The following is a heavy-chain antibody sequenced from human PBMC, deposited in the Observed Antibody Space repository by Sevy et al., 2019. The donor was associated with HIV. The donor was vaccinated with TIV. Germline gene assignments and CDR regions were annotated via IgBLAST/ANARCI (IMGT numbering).Heavy chain of an antibody. CDR1: GFTFSSYA. J-gene: IGHJ4*02. Sequence: GGSLRLSCAASGFTFSSYAMSWVRQAPGKGLEWVSAISGSGGSTYYADSVKGRFTISRDNSKNTLYLQMNSLRAEDTAVYYGAKYSYGDRGIFDYWGQGTLVTVSS. V-gene: IGHV3-23*01. CDR2: ISGSGGST. CDR3: AKYSYGDRGIFDY. D-gene: IGHD5-18*01.